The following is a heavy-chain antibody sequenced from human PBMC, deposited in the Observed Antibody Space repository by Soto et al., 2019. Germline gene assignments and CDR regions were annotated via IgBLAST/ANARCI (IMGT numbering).Heavy chain of an antibody. V-gene: IGHV3-33*01. Sequence: QVQLVESGGGVVQPGTSLRLSCAASGFTFSSYGMSRVRQAPGKGLEWVAVIWSDGSNKDYAESVKGRFTISRDNSKNTLYLQMNSLRAEDTAIYYCARDLLRRIDYWGQGTLVAVSS. CDR2: IWSDGSNK. CDR1: GFTFSSYG. CDR3: ARDLLRRIDY. J-gene: IGHJ4*02. D-gene: IGHD2-15*01.